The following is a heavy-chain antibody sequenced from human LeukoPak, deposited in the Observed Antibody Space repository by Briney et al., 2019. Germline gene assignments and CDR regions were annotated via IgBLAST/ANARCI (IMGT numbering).Heavy chain of an antibody. J-gene: IGHJ5*02. Sequence: ASVKVSCKASGGTFSSYAISWVRQAPGQGLEWMGGIIPIFGTANYAQKFQGRVTITADESTSTAYMELSSLRSEDTAVYYCARDRRIVVVPAALSYWFDPWGQGTLVTVSS. V-gene: IGHV1-69*13. CDR3: ARDRRIVVVPAALSYWFDP. CDR2: IIPIFGTA. CDR1: GGTFSSYA. D-gene: IGHD2-2*01.